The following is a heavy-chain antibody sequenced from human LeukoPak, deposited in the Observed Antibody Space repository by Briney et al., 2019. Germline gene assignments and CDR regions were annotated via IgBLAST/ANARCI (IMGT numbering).Heavy chain of an antibody. CDR2: IYYSGST. CDR3: ARGRDYSNYQHSFDY. J-gene: IGHJ4*02. V-gene: IGHV4-59*01. D-gene: IGHD4-11*01. CDR1: GGSISSYY. Sequence: SETLSLTCTVSGGSISSYYWSWIRQPPGKGLEWVGYIYYSGSTNYNPSLKSRVTISVDTSKNQFSLKLSSVTAADTAVYYCARGRDYSNYQHSFDYWGQGTLVTVSS.